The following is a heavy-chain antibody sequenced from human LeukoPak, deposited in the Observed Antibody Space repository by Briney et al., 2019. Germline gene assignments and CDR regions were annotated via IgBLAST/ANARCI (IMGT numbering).Heavy chain of an antibody. CDR2: IWSDSTNK. V-gene: IGHV3-33*01. D-gene: IGHD4-17*01. CDR1: GFTFSTYA. Sequence: GGSLRLSCAASGFTFSTYAMHWVRQAPGKGLEWVAVIWSDSTNKYYADSVRGRFTLSRDNYKNTLYLQMSSLRAEDTAMYYCARDRLTTVTTFHFDYWGQGTLVTVSS. J-gene: IGHJ4*02. CDR3: ARDRLTTVTTFHFDY.